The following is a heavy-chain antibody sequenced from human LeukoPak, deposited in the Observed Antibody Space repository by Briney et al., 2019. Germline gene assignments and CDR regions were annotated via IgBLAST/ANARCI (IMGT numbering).Heavy chain of an antibody. Sequence: GGSLRLSCAASGFTFSSFAMSWVRQAPGKGLEWVSGMSGSGGSTYYADSVKGRFTISRDNSKNTLYLQMNSLRAEDTAVYYCAKCWGPDYGELGEGYWGQGTLVTVSS. CDR3: AKCWGPDYGELGEGY. CDR1: GFTFSSFA. CDR2: MSGSGGST. V-gene: IGHV3-23*01. D-gene: IGHD4-17*01. J-gene: IGHJ4*02.